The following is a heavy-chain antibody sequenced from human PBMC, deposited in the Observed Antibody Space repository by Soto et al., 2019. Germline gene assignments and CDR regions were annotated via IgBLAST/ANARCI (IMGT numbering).Heavy chain of an antibody. J-gene: IGHJ3*02. Sequence: GGSLRLSCAASGFTVSSNYMSWVRQAPGKGLEWVSVIYSGGSTYYADSVKGRFTISRDNSKNTLYLQMNSLRAEDTAVYYCARVPGTWGSPGDAFDIWGQGTMVTVSS. D-gene: IGHD7-27*01. CDR3: ARVPGTWGSPGDAFDI. CDR1: GFTVSSNY. V-gene: IGHV3-53*01. CDR2: IYSGGST.